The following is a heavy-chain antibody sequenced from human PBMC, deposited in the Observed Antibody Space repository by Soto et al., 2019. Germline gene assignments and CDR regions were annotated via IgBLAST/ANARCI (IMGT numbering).Heavy chain of an antibody. CDR3: ARGSYSSSSYDY. CDR2: IYYSGST. CDR1: GGSISSGGYY. V-gene: IGHV4-31*03. D-gene: IGHD6-13*01. J-gene: IGHJ4*02. Sequence: SETLSLTCTVSGGSISSGGYYWSWIRQHPGKGLEWIGYIYYSGSTYYNPFLKSRVTISRDTSKNQLSLKLSSVTAADTAVYYCARGSYSSSSYDYWGQGTLVTVSS.